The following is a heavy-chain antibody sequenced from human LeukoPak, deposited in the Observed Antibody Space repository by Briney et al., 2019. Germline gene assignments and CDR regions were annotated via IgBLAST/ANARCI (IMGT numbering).Heavy chain of an antibody. CDR1: GFTFSDLY. V-gene: IGHV3-72*01. Sequence: GGSLRLSCAASGFTFSDLYMDWVRQAPGKGLEWVGRTRNKTKSYTTEYAASVKDRFSISRDDSKNSLYLQMNSLKTEDTAVYYCARVVVLLGHYVLDVWGQGTTVIVSS. CDR2: TRNKTKSYTT. J-gene: IGHJ6*02. CDR3: ARVVVLLGHYVLDV. D-gene: IGHD2-2*01.